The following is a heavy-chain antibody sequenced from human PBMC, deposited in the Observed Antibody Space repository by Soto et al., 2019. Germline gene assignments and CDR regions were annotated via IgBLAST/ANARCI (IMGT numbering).Heavy chain of an antibody. CDR3: ARDGGEVIPAAIGGGYGMDV. CDR2: ISGSNIYT. V-gene: IGHV3-11*06. J-gene: IGHJ6*02. D-gene: IGHD6-13*01. CDR1: GFTFSDYN. Sequence: QVQLVESGGGLVKPGGSLRLSCAASGFTFSDYNMSWIRQAPGKGLEWISYISGSNIYTNYADSVKGRFTISRDNANNSLYLQMDSLRVEDTAVYYCARDGGEVIPAAIGGGYGMDVWGQGTTVTVSS.